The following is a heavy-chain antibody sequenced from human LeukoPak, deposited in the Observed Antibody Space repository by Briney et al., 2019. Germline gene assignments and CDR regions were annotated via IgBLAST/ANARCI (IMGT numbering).Heavy chain of an antibody. CDR2: THNSGST. CDR1: AGSITSHDYY. V-gene: IGHV4-30-4*01. J-gene: IGHJ5*02. CDR3: AREGHDFWSGSRGWFDP. Sequence: SETLSLTCTVSAGSITSHDYYWSWIRQAPGKGLEWIGHTHNSGSTFYNPSLKSRFTISVDTSKNQFSLKVRSVTATDTTVYYCAREGHDFWSGSRGWFDPWAREPWSPSPQ. D-gene: IGHD3-3*01.